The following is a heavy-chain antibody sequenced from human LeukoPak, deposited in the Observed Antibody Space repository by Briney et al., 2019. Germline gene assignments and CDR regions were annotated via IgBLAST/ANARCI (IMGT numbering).Heavy chain of an antibody. CDR3: AKDRRSFLRGFDY. Sequence: PGGSLRLSCAASGFTFSSYAMHWVRQAPGKGLEWVAVISYDGSNKYYADSVKGRFTISRDNSKNTLYLQMNSLRAEDTAVYYCAKDRRSFLRGFDYWGQGTLVTVSS. J-gene: IGHJ4*02. CDR2: ISYDGSNK. V-gene: IGHV3-30*04. D-gene: IGHD5-12*01. CDR1: GFTFSSYA.